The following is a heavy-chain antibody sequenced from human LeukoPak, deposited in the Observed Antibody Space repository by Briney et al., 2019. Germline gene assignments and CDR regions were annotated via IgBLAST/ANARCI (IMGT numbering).Heavy chain of an antibody. CDR2: IWYDGSNK. CDR3: AKVRYYDYVWGSYRKTYFDY. D-gene: IGHD3-16*02. J-gene: IGHJ4*02. Sequence: GGSLRLSCAASGFSFRSHGMHWVRRAPGKGLEWVAVIWYDGSNKYYADSVKGRFTISRDNSKNTLYLQMNSLRAEDTAVYYCAKVRYYDYVWGSYRKTYFDYWGQGTLVTVSS. V-gene: IGHV3-30*02. CDR1: GFSFRSHG.